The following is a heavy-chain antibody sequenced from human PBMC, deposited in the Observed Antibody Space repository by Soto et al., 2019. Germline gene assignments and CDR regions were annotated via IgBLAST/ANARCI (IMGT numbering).Heavy chain of an antibody. CDR2: IWYDGSNK. D-gene: IGHD2-2*01. Sequence: QVQLVESGGGVVQPGRSLRLSCAASGFTFSSYGMHWVRQAPGKGLEWVAVIWYDGSNKYYADSVKGRFTISRDNSKNTLYLQMNRLRAEDTAVYYCASDAAMVTLENYYYYGMDVWGQGTTVTVSS. CDR1: GFTFSSYG. V-gene: IGHV3-33*01. CDR3: ASDAAMVTLENYYYYGMDV. J-gene: IGHJ6*02.